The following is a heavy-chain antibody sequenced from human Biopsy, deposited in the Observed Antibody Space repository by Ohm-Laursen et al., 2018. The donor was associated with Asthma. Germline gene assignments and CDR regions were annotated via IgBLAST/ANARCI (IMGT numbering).Heavy chain of an antibody. V-gene: IGHV1-3*01. CDR1: GYTFINYA. Sequence: ASVKVSCKASGYTFINYAIHWVRQAPGQRLEWMGWINAGNGNTKYSQKFQGRVTITRDTSASTAYMELSSLRSEDTAVYYCARTYYDFLTGQVNDAFDIWGQGTVVTVSS. D-gene: IGHD3-9*01. CDR2: INAGNGNT. CDR3: ARTYYDFLTGQVNDAFDI. J-gene: IGHJ3*02.